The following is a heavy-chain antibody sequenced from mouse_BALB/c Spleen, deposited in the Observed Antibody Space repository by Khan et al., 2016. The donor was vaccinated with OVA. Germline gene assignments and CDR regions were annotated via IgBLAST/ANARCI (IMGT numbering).Heavy chain of an antibody. J-gene: IGHJ4*01. Sequence: QVQLKQSGAELARPGASVKMSCKASGYTFISYTIHWVKLRPGQGLEWIGYINPRSGYTQYNQKFNDKAALTADLSSTTAYMQLSSLTSEDSAVYDCAKRRTEYALDYWGQGTSVTVSS. CDR3: AKRRTEYALDY. V-gene: IGHV1-4*01. CDR1: GYTFISYT. CDR2: INPRSGYT.